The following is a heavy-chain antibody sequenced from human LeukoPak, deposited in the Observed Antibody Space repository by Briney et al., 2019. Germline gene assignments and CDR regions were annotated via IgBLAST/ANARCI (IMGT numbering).Heavy chain of an antibody. CDR3: ARDGLAYDAFDI. D-gene: IGHD3/OR15-3a*01. J-gene: IGHJ3*02. CDR2: IKQDGSEK. V-gene: IGHV3-7*01. Sequence: GGSLRLSCATSGFTFSSYAMSWVRQAPGKGLEWVANIKQDGSEKYYVDSVKGRFTISRDNAKNSLYLQMNSLRAEDTAVYYCARDGLAYDAFDIWGQGTMVTVSS. CDR1: GFTFSSYA.